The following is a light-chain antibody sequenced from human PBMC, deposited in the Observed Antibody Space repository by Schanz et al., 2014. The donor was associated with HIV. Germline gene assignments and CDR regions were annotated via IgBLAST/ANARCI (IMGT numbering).Light chain of an antibody. CDR2: DVS. J-gene: IGLJ3*02. V-gene: IGLV2-14*02. Sequence: QSALTQPASVSGSPGQSITISCTGTSSDVGGYNLVSWYQQHPGKAPKLMIYDVSNRPSGVSDRFSGSKSANTASLAISGLQADDEGDYYCTSYTTNRTVAFGGGTKLTVL. CDR1: SSDVGGYNL. CDR3: TSYTTNRTVA.